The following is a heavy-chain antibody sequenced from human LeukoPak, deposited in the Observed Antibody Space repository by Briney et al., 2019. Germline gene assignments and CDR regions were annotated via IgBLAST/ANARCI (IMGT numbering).Heavy chain of an antibody. V-gene: IGHV3-73*01. CDR2: IRSKANSYAT. D-gene: IGHD5-18*01. Sequence: GGSLRLSCAASGFTFSGSAMHWVRQASGKGLEWVGRIRSKANSYATAYAASVKGRFTISRDDSKNTAYLQMNSLKTEDTAVYYCTKDLLGVGYSYGPLSDYWGQGTLVTVSS. J-gene: IGHJ4*02. CDR1: GFTFSGSA. CDR3: TKDLLGVGYSYGPLSDY.